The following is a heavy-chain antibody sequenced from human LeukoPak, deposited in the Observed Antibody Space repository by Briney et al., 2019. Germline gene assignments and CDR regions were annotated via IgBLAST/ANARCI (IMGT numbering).Heavy chain of an antibody. CDR2: ISGSGGST. Sequence: PGGSLRLSCAASGFTFSSYAMSWVRQAPGKGLECVSAISGSGGSTYYADSVKGRFTISRDNSKNTLYLQMNSLRAEDTAVYYCAKCLWFGELSRGYYFDYWGQGTLVTVSS. CDR3: AKCLWFGELSRGYYFDY. D-gene: IGHD3-10*01. V-gene: IGHV3-23*01. J-gene: IGHJ4*02. CDR1: GFTFSSYA.